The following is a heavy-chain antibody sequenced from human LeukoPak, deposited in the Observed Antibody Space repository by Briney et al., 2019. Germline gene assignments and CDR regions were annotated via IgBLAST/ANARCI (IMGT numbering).Heavy chain of an antibody. D-gene: IGHD3-10*01. CDR1: GGSISSHY. Sequence: SETLSLTCTVSGGSISSHYWSWIRQPPGKGLEWIGYIYYSGSTNYNPSLKSRVTISVDTSKNRFSLKLSSVTAADTAVYYCARAWIGGSGGSYYYYYMDVWGKGTTVTVSS. CDR3: ARAWIGGSGGSYYYYYMDV. CDR2: IYYSGST. J-gene: IGHJ6*03. V-gene: IGHV4-59*11.